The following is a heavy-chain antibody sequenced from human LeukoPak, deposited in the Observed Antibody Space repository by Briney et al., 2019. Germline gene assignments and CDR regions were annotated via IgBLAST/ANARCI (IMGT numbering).Heavy chain of an antibody. Sequence: KPSETLSLTCTVSGGSISSYYWSWIRQPAGKGLEWIGRIYTSGSTNYNPSLKSRVTMSVDTSKNQFSLKPSSVTAADTAVYYCARDFGGVITEDAFDIWGQGTMVTVSS. D-gene: IGHD3-3*01. V-gene: IGHV4-4*07. J-gene: IGHJ3*02. CDR2: IYTSGST. CDR1: GGSISSYY. CDR3: ARDFGGVITEDAFDI.